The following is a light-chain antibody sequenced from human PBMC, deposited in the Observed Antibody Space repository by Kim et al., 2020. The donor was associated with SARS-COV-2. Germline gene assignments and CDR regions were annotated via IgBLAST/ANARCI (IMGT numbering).Light chain of an antibody. Sequence: SLSPGERATLSCRASQSVASVLAWYQQRPGQAPRLLIHGASSRAAGIPDRISGSGSGTDFTLTISRLQPEDFAVYYCQQYHSSPATFGQGTKLEI. CDR3: QQYHSSPAT. V-gene: IGKV3-20*01. CDR2: GAS. CDR1: QSVASV. J-gene: IGKJ2*01.